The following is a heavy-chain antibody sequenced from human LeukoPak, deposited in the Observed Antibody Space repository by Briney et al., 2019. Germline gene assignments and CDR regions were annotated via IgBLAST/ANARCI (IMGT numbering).Heavy chain of an antibody. V-gene: IGHV3-66*01. CDR1: GFTVSSTY. Sequence: GGSLRLSCAASGFTVSSTYMRWVRQAPGKGLQWVSVIYSGGGTYYAASVKGRFTISRDNSNNTVFLQMNNLRAEDTAVYYCAREVPGGSSWFDYWGQGTLVTVSS. J-gene: IGHJ4*02. CDR2: IYSGGGT. D-gene: IGHD6-13*01. CDR3: AREVPGGSSWFDY.